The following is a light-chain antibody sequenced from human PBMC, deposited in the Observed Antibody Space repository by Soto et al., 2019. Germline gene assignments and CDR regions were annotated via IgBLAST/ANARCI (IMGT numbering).Light chain of an antibody. CDR1: SSDIGGYNF. CDR3: CSLTTSHTYV. CDR2: EVS. Sequence: QSVLTQPASVSGSPGQSITISCTGTSSDIGGYNFVSWYQLHPGKAPKVMIYEVSNRPSGVSNRFSGSKSGNSASLTISELQADDEADYYCCSLTTSHTYVFGSGTKVTVL. V-gene: IGLV2-14*01. J-gene: IGLJ1*01.